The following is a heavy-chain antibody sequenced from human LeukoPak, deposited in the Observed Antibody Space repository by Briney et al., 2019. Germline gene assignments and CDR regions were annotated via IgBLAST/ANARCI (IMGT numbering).Heavy chain of an antibody. CDR3: ARVNSGSYWVFDY. CDR1: GFTVSSNY. V-gene: IGHV3-53*01. D-gene: IGHD1-26*01. CDR2: ISGGDNT. J-gene: IGHJ4*02. Sequence: GGSLRLSCAASGFTVSSNYMSWVRQAPGKGLEWVSVISGGDNTYYTDSVKGRFTISRDNSKRTLYLQMNSLRAEDTAVYYCARVNSGSYWVFDYWGQGTLVTVSS.